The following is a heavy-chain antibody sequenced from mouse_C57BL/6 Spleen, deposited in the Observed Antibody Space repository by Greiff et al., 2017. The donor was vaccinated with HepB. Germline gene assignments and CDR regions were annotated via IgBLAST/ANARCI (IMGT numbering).Heavy chain of an antibody. CDR3: TTGTTVVAPYAMDY. J-gene: IGHJ4*01. Sequence: VQLQQSGAELVRPGASVKLSCTASGFNIKDDYMHWVKQRPEQGLEWIGWIDPENGDTEYASKFQGKATITADTSSNTAYLQLNSLTSEDTAVYYCTTGTTVVAPYAMDYWGQGTSVTVSS. CDR2: IDPENGDT. CDR1: GFNIKDDY. V-gene: IGHV14-4*01. D-gene: IGHD1-1*01.